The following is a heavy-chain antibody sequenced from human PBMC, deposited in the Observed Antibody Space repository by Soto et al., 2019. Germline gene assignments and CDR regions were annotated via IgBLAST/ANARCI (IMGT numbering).Heavy chain of an antibody. Sequence: ASVKVSCKASGYTFTSYYMHWVRQAPGQGLEWMGIINPSGGSTSYAQKFQGRVTMTRDTSTSPVYMELSSLRSEDTAVYYCVRGFDGGSGWYYYFAYWGQGPLVTVSS. CDR1: GYTFTSYY. D-gene: IGHD6-19*01. CDR2: INPSGGST. J-gene: IGHJ4*02. V-gene: IGHV1-46*03. CDR3: VRGFDGGSGWYYYFAY.